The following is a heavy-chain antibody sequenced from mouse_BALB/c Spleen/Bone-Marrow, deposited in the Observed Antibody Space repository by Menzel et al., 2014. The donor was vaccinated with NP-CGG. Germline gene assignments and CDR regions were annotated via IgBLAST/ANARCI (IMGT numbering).Heavy chain of an antibody. V-gene: IGHV14-3*02. CDR2: IDPANGIT. D-gene: IGHD1-1*01. CDR3: AAYYYGRGGFAY. CDR1: GFNIKDTF. Sequence: VQLKESGAELVKPGASVKLSCTASGFNIKDTFMHWVKQRPEQGLERIGRIDPANGITKYDPKFQGKATITADTSSNTAYLQLSSLTSEDTAVYYCAAYYYGRGGFAYWGQGTLVTVSA. J-gene: IGHJ3*01.